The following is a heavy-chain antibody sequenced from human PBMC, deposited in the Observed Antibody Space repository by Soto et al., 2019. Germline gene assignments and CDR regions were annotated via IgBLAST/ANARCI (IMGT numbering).Heavy chain of an antibody. D-gene: IGHD1-20*01. CDR3: ARDKIPGILDY. J-gene: IGHJ4*02. Sequence: KFQGRVTITRDTSASTAYMELSSLRSEDTAVYYCARDKIPGILDYWGQGTLVTVSS. V-gene: IGHV1-3*01.